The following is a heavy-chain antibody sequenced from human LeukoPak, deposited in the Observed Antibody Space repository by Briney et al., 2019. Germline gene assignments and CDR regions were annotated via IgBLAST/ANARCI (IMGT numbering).Heavy chain of an antibody. J-gene: IGHJ6*03. D-gene: IGHD3-9*01. Sequence: PGGSLRLSCAASGFTFSSYSMNWVRQAPGKGLVWVSRINSDWSSTSYADSVKGRFNISRDNAKNTLYLQMNSLRAEDTAVYYCARNSIYRHDTVVRYYYYYYMDVWGKGTTVTISS. CDR1: GFTFSSYS. CDR3: ARNSIYRHDTVVRYYYYYYMDV. CDR2: INSDWSST. V-gene: IGHV3-74*01.